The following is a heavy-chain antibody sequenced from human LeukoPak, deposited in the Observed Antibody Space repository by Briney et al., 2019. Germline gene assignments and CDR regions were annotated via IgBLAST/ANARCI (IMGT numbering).Heavy chain of an antibody. V-gene: IGHV1-24*01. CDR1: GYTLTELS. CDR2: FDPEDGET. Sequence: ASVKVSCKVSGYTLTELSMHWVRQAPGKGLEWMGGFDPEDGETIYAQKFQGRVTMTEDTSTDTAYMELSSLRSEDTAVYYCARWGGGSSFLDYWGQGTLVTVSS. J-gene: IGHJ4*02. D-gene: IGHD6-6*01. CDR3: ARWGGGSSFLDY.